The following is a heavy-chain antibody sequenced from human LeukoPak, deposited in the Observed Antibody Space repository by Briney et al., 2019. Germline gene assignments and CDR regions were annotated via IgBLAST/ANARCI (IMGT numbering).Heavy chain of an antibody. CDR2: ISGYNDNP. Sequence: GASAKVSCKTSGYTFTNFGISWVRQAPGQGLEWMGWISGYNDNPNYAQNLHGRVTMTTDTSTSTAYMELRSLRSDDTAVYYCARDYYDSSGYYHFFDYWGQGTLVTVSS. CDR1: GYTFTNFG. D-gene: IGHD3-22*01. J-gene: IGHJ4*02. CDR3: ARDYYDSSGYYHFFDY. V-gene: IGHV1-18*01.